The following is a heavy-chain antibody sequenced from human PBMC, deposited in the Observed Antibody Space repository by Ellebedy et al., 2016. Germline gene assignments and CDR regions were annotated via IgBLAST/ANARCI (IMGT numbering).Heavy chain of an antibody. V-gene: IGHV3-53*01. CDR1: GFSITSND. CDR3: VTRLNGAFDF. Sequence: GGSLRLXXAASGFSITSNDMSWVRQAPGRGLELVSLMYAGGSEYYADSVKGRFAITRDTSMNRLYLHMSVLEGRDTALYYCVTRLNGAFDFWGQGTMVTVSS. CDR2: MYAGGSE. J-gene: IGHJ3*01.